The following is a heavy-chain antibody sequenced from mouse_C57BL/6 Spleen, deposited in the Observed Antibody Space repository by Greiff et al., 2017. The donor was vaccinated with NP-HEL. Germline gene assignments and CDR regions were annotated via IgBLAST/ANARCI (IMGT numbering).Heavy chain of an antibody. CDR3: ARFDYGILYAMDY. CDR2: IYPGDRYT. Sequence: QVQLQQSGPELVKPGASVKISCKASGYAFSSSWMKWVKQRPGKGLEWIGRIYPGDRYTNYNGKFKGKATLTAEKSSSTAYMQPSSLTSEDSAVYFCARFDYGILYAMDYWGQGTSVTVSS. CDR1: GYAFSSSW. V-gene: IGHV1-82*01. J-gene: IGHJ4*01. D-gene: IGHD2-1*01.